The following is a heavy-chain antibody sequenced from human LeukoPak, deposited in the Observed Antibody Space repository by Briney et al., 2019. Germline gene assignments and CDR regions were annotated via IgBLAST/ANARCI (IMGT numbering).Heavy chain of an antibody. CDR2: IYHSGST. CDR1: GYSISSGYY. D-gene: IGHD5-12*01. Sequence: SETLSLTCAVSGYSISSGYYWGWIRQPPGKGLEWIGSIYHSGSTYYNPSLKSRVTISVDTSKNQFSLKLSSVTAAEPAVYYCARKEATYYMDVWGKGTTVTVSS. CDR3: ARKEATYYMDV. V-gene: IGHV4-38-2*01. J-gene: IGHJ6*03.